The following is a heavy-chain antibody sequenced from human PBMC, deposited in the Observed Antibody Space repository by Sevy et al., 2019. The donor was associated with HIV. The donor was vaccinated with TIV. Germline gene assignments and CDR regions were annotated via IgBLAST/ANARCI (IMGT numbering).Heavy chain of an antibody. CDR2: ITRNSYEAYGGTT. J-gene: IGHJ4*02. D-gene: IGHD5-18*01. Sequence: GGSLRLSCTTSGFTFDDYAMTWFRQAPGKGLEWVAFITRNSYEAYGGTTDYAASVRGRFIISRDDSKSIAYLQMNSLKTEETAVYYCTGGLATADTPEYYFDYWGQGTLVTVSS. CDR3: TGGLATADTPEYYFDY. CDR1: GFTFDDYA. V-gene: IGHV3-49*03.